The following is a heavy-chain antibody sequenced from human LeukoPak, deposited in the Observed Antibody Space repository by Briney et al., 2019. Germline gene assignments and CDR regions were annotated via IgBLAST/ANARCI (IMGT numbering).Heavy chain of an antibody. V-gene: IGHV4-61*01. Sequence: PSETLSLTCTVSSGSVSSGSYYWSWIRQPPGKGLEWIGYSYYSGSTNYNPSLKSRVTISVDTSKNQFSLKLSSVTAADTAVYYCATELLVPPGGFDYWGQGILVTVSS. CDR1: SGSVSSGSYY. J-gene: IGHJ4*02. CDR2: SYYSGST. D-gene: IGHD2-15*01. CDR3: ATELLVPPGGFDY.